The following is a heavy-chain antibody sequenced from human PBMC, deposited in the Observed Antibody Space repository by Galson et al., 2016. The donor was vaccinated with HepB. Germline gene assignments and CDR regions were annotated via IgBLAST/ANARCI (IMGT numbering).Heavy chain of an antibody. V-gene: IGHV3-30*18. D-gene: IGHD5-18*01. CDR2: ISYEGSQK. CDR1: GFTFSRYG. Sequence: SLRLSCAASGFTFSRYGIHWVRRAPGKGLEWVALISYEGSQKYYADSVEGRFTISRDNSKNTLYLQMYSLRAEDTAVYYCAKVDTLMAKSAGYDAFDIWGQGTMVTVSS. J-gene: IGHJ3*02. CDR3: AKVDTLMAKSAGYDAFDI.